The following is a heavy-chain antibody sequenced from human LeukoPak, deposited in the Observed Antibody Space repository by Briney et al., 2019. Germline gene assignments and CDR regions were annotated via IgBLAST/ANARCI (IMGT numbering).Heavy chain of an antibody. Sequence: SETLSLTCTVSGGSISSYYWSWIRQPPGKGLEWIGYICYSGSTNYNPSLKSRVTISVDTSKNQFSLKLSSVTAADTAVYYCARHDYYDSSGAEYFQHWGQGTLVTVSS. CDR1: GGSISSYY. D-gene: IGHD3-22*01. J-gene: IGHJ1*01. CDR3: ARHDYYDSSGAEYFQH. V-gene: IGHV4-59*08. CDR2: ICYSGST.